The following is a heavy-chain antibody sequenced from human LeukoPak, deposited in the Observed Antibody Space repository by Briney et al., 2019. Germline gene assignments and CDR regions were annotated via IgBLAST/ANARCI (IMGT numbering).Heavy chain of an antibody. J-gene: IGHJ3*01. CDR3: ARPAYTAAYDL. D-gene: IGHD3-16*01. V-gene: IGHV3-7*01. CDR2: MKGDGSET. CDR1: GFTFSTYW. Sequence: GGSLRLSCAASGFTFSTYWMTWVRQAPGKGLEWVANMKGDGSETHYVDSVKGRFTISRDNAKNLLYLQMNRLRAEDTALYYCARPAYTAAYDLWGQGTMVTVSS.